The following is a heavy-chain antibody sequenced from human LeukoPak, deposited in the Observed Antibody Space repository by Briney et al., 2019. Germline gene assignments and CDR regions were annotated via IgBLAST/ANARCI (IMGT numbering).Heavy chain of an antibody. J-gene: IGHJ4*02. Sequence: GGSLRLSCAVSGFTVSSNYMSWVRQAPGKGLEWVSIIYSSGSTNYADSVKGRFTISRDNSKNTLYLQMDSLRAEDTAVYYCARRGYGDYAPFDYWGQGTLVTASS. D-gene: IGHD4-17*01. CDR2: IYSSGST. CDR1: GFTVSSNY. CDR3: ARRGYGDYAPFDY. V-gene: IGHV3-66*04.